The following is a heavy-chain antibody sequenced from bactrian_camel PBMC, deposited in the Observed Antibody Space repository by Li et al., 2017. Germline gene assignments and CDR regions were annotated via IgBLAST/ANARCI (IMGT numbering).Heavy chain of an antibody. CDR2: INWSGGAA. CDR3: ASLYNRY. J-gene: IGHJ4*01. V-gene: IGHV3S31*01. Sequence: DVQLVESGGGLVQPGGSLRLSCVASGFTFSNYAMNWVRQAPEKGLEWVSGINWSGGAAYYAASVKDRFTISRDNALNTLYLQMNSLKDEDTAMYFCASLYNRYWGQGTQVTVS. CDR1: GFTFSNYA.